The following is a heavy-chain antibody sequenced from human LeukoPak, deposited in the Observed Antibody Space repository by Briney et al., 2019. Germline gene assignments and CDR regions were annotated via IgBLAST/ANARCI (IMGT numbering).Heavy chain of an antibody. V-gene: IGHV3-33*06. CDR3: AKTVSSSWSNWFDP. Sequence: PGGSLRLSCAASGFTFSSYGMHWVRQAPGKGLEWVAVIWYDGSNKYYADSVKGRFTISRDNSKNTLYLQMNSLRAEDTAVYYCAKTVSSSWSNWFDPWGQGTLVTVSS. CDR2: IWYDGSNK. D-gene: IGHD6-13*01. CDR1: GFTFSSYG. J-gene: IGHJ5*02.